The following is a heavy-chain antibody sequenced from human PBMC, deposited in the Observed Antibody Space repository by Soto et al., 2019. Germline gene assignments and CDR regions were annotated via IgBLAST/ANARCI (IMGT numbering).Heavy chain of an antibody. J-gene: IGHJ3*02. V-gene: IGHV1-18*01. D-gene: IGHD2-8*01. CDR2: ISAYNGNT. CDR3: ARKRPDALYCTNSVCHPRGAFDI. Sequence: ASVKVSCKASGYTFTSYGISWVRQAPGQGLEWMGWISAYNGNTNYAQKLQGRVTMTTDTSTSTAYMELRSLRSDDTAVYYCARKRPDALYCTNSVCHPRGAFDIWGQGTMVTVSS. CDR1: GYTFTSYG.